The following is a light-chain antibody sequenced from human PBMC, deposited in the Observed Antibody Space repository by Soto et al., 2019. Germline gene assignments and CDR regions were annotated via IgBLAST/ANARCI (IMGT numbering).Light chain of an antibody. Sequence: DIQMTQSPFTLSASVGDRFTITCRASQTIIGYLNWYQQKPGKAPRLLINAASNLQSGVPSRFRGSGSETDFTLTITSLQPEDFATYYCQQSYTTPRTFGQGTKVDIK. V-gene: IGKV1-39*01. CDR1: QTIIGY. CDR2: AAS. CDR3: QQSYTTPRT. J-gene: IGKJ1*01.